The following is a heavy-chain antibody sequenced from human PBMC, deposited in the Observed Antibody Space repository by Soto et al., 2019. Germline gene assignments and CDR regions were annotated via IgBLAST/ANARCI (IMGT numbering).Heavy chain of an antibody. CDR2: ISYDGSNK. CDR1: GFTFSSYA. J-gene: IGHJ4*02. CDR3: ARYPYYYYSSGYYGLSGYFDY. D-gene: IGHD3-22*01. Sequence: QVQLVESGGGVVQPGRSLRLSCAASGFTFSSYAMHWVRQAPGKGLEWVAVISYDGSNKYYEDSVNGRFTTSRDNSKNALYQQMNNVRAEDTAVYYCARYPYYYYSSGYYGLSGYFDYWCQGTLVTVSS. V-gene: IGHV3-30-3*01.